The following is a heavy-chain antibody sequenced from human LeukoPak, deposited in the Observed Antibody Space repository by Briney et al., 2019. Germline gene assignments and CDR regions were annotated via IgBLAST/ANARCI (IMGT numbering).Heavy chain of an antibody. CDR1: GYSFTSYY. J-gene: IGHJ3*02. V-gene: IGHV1-46*01. D-gene: IGHD3-10*01. CDR2: INPSGGST. CDR3: VRANYYGSGSYYNVDSFDI. Sequence: ASVTLSCKASGYSFTSYYMHWVRQAPGQGLEWMGIINPSGGSTTYAQKLQGRVTMTRDTSTSTVHMELSSLRSEDTAVYYCVRANYYGSGSYYNVDSFDIWGQGTLVTVSS.